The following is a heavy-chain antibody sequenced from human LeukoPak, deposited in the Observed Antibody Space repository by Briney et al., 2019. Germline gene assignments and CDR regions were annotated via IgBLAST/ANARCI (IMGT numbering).Heavy chain of an antibody. CDR2: INHSGST. D-gene: IGHD2-15*01. V-gene: IGHV4-34*01. J-gene: IGHJ4*02. Sequence: SETLSLTCAVYGGSFSGYYWSWIRQPPGKGLEWIGEINHSGSTNYNPSLKSRVTISEDTSKNQFSLKLSSVTAADTAVYYCARGRGGYCSGGSCYSTRFDYWGQGTLVTVSS. CDR3: ARGRGGYCSGGSCYSTRFDY. CDR1: GGSFSGYY.